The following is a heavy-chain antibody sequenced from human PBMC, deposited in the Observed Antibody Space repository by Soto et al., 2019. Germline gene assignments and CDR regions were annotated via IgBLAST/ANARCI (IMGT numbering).Heavy chain of an antibody. CDR1: GFTFSDYY. Sequence: QVQLVESGGGLVKPGGSLRLSCAASGFTFSDYYMSWIRQAPGKGLEWVSYISSSSSYTNYADSVKGRFTISRDNAKNVLYLEKHGMRAEGTALYYCARDVSVSGLNYWGQGTLVTVSS. D-gene: IGHD3-10*01. J-gene: IGHJ4*02. CDR2: ISSSSSYT. V-gene: IGHV3-11*05. CDR3: ARDVSVSGLNY.